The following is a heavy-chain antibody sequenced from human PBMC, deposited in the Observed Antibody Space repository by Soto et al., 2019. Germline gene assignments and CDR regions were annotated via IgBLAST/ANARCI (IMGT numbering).Heavy chain of an antibody. V-gene: IGHV1-69*02. D-gene: IGHD3-16*02. Sequence: QVQLVQSGTEVKKPGSSVKVSCKASGDTFSFYTINWVRQAPGLGLEWVGRINPIVSMSNYAQKFQGRVSMTADNSTSTAYMELRSLRSDDTAMYFCEASYGSGYRAFDYWGQGALVIVSS. CDR1: GDTFSFYT. J-gene: IGHJ4*02. CDR2: INPIVSMS. CDR3: EASYGSGYRAFDY.